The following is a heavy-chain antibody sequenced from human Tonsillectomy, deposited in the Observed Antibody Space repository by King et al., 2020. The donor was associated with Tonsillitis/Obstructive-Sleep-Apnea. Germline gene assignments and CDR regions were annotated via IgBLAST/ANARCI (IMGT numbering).Heavy chain of an antibody. CDR1: GFSLSNARMG. V-gene: IGHV2-26*01. CDR2: IFSNDEK. J-gene: IGHJ3*02. D-gene: IGHD5-12*01. CDR3: ARIVATIWKGYTYDAIDI. Sequence: TLKESGPVLVKPTETLTLTCTVSGFSLSNARMGVSWIRQPPGKALEWLAHIFSNDEKSYSTSLKSRLTISKDTSKSQVVLTMTNMDPVATATYYCARIVATIWKGYTYDAIDIWGQGTMVTVSS.